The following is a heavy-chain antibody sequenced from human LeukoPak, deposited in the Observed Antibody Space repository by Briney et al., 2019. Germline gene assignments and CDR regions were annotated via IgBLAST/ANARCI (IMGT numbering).Heavy chain of an antibody. V-gene: IGHV4-59*01. Sequence: PGGSLRLSCAASEFTFSSYSMNWVRQAPGKGLEWIGYIYYSGSTNYNPSLKSRVTISVDTSKNQFSLKLSSVTAADTAVYYCARGTNWAFFDYWGQGTLVTVSS. J-gene: IGHJ4*02. CDR1: EFTFSSYS. CDR2: IYYSGST. CDR3: ARGTNWAFFDY. D-gene: IGHD7-27*01.